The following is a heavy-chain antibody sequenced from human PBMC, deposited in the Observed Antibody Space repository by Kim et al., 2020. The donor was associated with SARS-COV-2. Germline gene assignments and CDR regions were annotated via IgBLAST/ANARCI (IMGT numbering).Heavy chain of an antibody. J-gene: IGHJ4*02. Sequence: YYADSVKGRLTVSRDNSKNTLYLEMNSLRAEDAAVYFCAKAKGSNWPFDYWGQGTLITVSS. CDR3: AKAKGSNWPFDY. V-gene: IGHV3-23*01. D-gene: IGHD6-13*01.